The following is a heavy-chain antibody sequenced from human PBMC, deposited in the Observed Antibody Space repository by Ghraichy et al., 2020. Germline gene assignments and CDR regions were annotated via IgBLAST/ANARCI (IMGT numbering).Heavy chain of an antibody. Sequence: SETLSLTCAVYGGSFSGYYWSWIRQPPGKGLEWIGEINHSGSTNYNPSLKSRVTISVDTSKNQFSLKLSAVTAADTAVYYCARDHRVYGVRTGFDYWGQGTLVTVSS. J-gene: IGHJ4*02. D-gene: IGHD2-8*01. V-gene: IGHV4-34*01. CDR1: GGSFSGYY. CDR3: ARDHRVYGVRTGFDY. CDR2: INHSGST.